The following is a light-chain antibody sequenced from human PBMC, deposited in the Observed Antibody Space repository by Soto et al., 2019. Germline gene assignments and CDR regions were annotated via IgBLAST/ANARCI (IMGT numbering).Light chain of an antibody. CDR2: EVS. CDR3: NSYTGSSTRFV. CDR1: SSDVGAYNY. V-gene: IGLV2-14*01. Sequence: QSVLTQPASVSGSPGQSVTISCTGTSSDVGAYNYVSWYQQHPGKAPKLMIYEVSNRTSGVSNRFSGSKSGNTAYLTISGLQAEDEADYYCNSYTGSSTRFVFGTGTKLTVL. J-gene: IGLJ1*01.